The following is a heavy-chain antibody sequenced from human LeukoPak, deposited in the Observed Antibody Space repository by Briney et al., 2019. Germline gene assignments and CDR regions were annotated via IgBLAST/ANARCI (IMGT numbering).Heavy chain of an antibody. V-gene: IGHV3-21*01. CDR2: ISSSSSYI. D-gene: IGHD3-10*01. Sequence: PGGSLRLSCAASGFTFSSYSMNWVRQAPGKGLEWVSSISSSSSYIYYADSVKGRFTMSRDNSKSTVYLDMNSLRAEDTAVYYCAKDASAASYFDYWGQGTLVTVFS. J-gene: IGHJ4*02. CDR3: AKDASAASYFDY. CDR1: GFTFSSYS.